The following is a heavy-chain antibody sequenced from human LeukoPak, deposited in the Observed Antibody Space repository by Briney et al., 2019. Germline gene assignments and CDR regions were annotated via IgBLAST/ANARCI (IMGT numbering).Heavy chain of an antibody. CDR1: GFTFGDYA. CDR2: IRSKAYGGTT. D-gene: IGHD2-2*01. Sequence: GGSLRLSCTASGFTFGDYAMSWVRQAPGKGLEWVGFIRSKAYGGTTEYAASVKGRFTISRDDSKSIAYLQMNSLKTEDTAVYYCTRLSYVVVPAAIRYWGQGTLVTVSS. CDR3: TRLSYVVVPAAIRY. V-gene: IGHV3-49*04. J-gene: IGHJ4*02.